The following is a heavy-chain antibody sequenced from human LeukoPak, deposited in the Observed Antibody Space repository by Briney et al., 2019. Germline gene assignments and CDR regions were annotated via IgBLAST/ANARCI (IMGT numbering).Heavy chain of an antibody. CDR1: GFSFNNCA. V-gene: IGHV3-23*01. D-gene: IGHD2-21*01. CDR2: IVGDGSKT. Sequence: GGSLRLSCAASGFSFNNCAMTWFRQAPGKGLEWVSTIVGDGSKTYYADSVKGRFTISSDNSRTLLFLHMNSLRAEDTAVYYCAKQPYNFYYLDVWGEGTTVTVSS. CDR3: AKQPYNFYYLDV. J-gene: IGHJ6*03.